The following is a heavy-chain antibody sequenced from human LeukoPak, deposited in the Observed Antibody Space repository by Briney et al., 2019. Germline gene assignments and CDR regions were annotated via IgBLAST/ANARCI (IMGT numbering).Heavy chain of an antibody. J-gene: IGHJ4*02. CDR1: GGSISDYY. CDR3: ASSNYDFWSGYYPPFDY. V-gene: IGHV4-59*01. Sequence: PSETLSLTCTVSGGSISDYYWTWIRQPPGKGLEWIGYIYYTGSTNYNPSLKSRVTISVDTSKNQFSLKLSSVTAADTAVYYCASSNYDFWSGYYPPFDYWGQGTLVTVSS. D-gene: IGHD3-3*01. CDR2: IYYTGST.